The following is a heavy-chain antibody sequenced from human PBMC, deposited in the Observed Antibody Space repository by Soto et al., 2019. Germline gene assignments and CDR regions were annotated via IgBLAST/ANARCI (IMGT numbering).Heavy chain of an antibody. J-gene: IGHJ4*02. Sequence: QVQLQESGPGLVKPSGTLSLTCAVSGGSISSTDWWSWVRQPPGKGLEWIGEIYHGGSTNYNPSLKSRVTISVDRSKNQFSVKLTSVTDADTAVYDCASSKSGGSYYFDYWGQGTLVTVSS. V-gene: IGHV4-4*02. CDR3: ASSKSGGSYYFDY. CDR1: GGSISSTDW. CDR2: IYHGGST. D-gene: IGHD1-26*01.